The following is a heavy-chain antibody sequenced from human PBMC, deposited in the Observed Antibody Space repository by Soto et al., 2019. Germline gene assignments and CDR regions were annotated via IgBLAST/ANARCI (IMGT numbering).Heavy chain of an antibody. J-gene: IGHJ2*01. CDR2: IIPILGIA. V-gene: IGHV1-69*08. D-gene: IGHD2-2*01. CDR1: GGTFSSYT. CDR3: ARDFNRYCSSTSCRSSWYFDL. Sequence: QVQLVQSGAEVKKPGSSVKVSCKASGGTFSSYTISWVRQAPGQGLEWMGRIIPILGIANYAQKIQGRVTITADKSTSTAYMELSSLRSEDTAVYYCARDFNRYCSSTSCRSSWYFDLWGRGTLVTVSS.